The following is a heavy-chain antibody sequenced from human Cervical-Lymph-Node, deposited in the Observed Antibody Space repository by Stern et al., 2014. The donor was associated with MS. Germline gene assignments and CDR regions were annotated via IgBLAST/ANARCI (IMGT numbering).Heavy chain of an antibody. V-gene: IGHV1-8*01. CDR2: LNPKSGNS. CDR1: GYTFINYD. CDR3: TASQGAF. J-gene: IGHJ4*02. Sequence: VQLVESGAEVKKPGASVKVSCKASGYTFINYDVNWVRQATGHGLEWIGWLNPKSGNSGAAQKFQGRATLTGNNSINTAYMEWRSLESDDAATYFCTASQGAFWGQGTVVTVSS. D-gene: IGHD3-16*01.